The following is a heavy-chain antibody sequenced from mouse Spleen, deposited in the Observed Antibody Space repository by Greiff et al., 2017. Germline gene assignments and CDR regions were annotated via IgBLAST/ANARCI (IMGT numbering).Heavy chain of an antibody. Sequence: QVQLQQPGAELVRPGTSVKLSCKASGYTFTSYWMHWVKQRPGQGLEWIGVIDPSDSYTNYNQKFKGKATLTVDTSSSTAYMQLSSLTSEDSAVYYCARRVPSYAMDYWGQGTSVTVSS. J-gene: IGHJ4*01. CDR3: ARRVPSYAMDY. V-gene: IGHV1-59*01. CDR2: IDPSDSYT. CDR1: GYTFTSYW.